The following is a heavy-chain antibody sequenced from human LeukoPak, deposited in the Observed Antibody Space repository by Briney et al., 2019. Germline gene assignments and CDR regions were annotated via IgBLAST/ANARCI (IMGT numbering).Heavy chain of an antibody. Sequence: GESLKISCKGSGYSFTSYWIGWVRQMPGKGLEWMGIIYPGDSDTRYSPYFQGQVTISADKSISTAYLQWSSLKASDTAMYYCARIGTSVVVAATPVDYWGQGTLVTVSS. CDR2: IYPGDSDT. V-gene: IGHV5-51*03. CDR1: GYSFTSYW. J-gene: IGHJ4*02. D-gene: IGHD2-15*01. CDR3: ARIGTSVVVAATPVDY.